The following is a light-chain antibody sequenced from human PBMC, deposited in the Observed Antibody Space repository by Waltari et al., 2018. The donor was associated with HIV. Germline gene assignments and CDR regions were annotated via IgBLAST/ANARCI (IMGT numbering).Light chain of an antibody. Sequence: QSVLTQPPSVSGAPRQRVTISCSGTRSSIGNNAVNWYQQLPGKAPRLLIHYDDLLSSGVSDRFSGSKSGTSASLAISGVQSEDEAEYSCAAWDDSLNGVVFGGGTKLTVL. CDR3: AAWDDSLNGVV. CDR2: YDD. J-gene: IGLJ2*01. V-gene: IGLV1-36*01. CDR1: RSSIGNNA.